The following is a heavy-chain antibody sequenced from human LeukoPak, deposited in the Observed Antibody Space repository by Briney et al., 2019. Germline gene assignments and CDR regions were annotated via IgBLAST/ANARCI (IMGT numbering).Heavy chain of an antibody. CDR2: ISISSSYI. Sequence: GGSLRLSCAASGFTFSSYSMIWVRQAPGKGLEGVSSISISSSYIYYADSVKGRFTISRDNAKNSLYLQMNSLRAEDTAVYYCARDLFLASSLVRPYYYYYYGMDVWGQGTTVTVSS. CDR3: ARDLFLASSLVRPYYYYYYGMDV. V-gene: IGHV3-21*01. D-gene: IGHD3-3*01. J-gene: IGHJ6*02. CDR1: GFTFSSYS.